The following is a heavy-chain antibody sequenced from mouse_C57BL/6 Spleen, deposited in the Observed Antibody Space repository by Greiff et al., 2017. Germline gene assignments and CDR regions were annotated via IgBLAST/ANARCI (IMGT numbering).Heavy chain of an antibody. D-gene: IGHD2-4*01. J-gene: IGHJ4*01. CDR2: IWSGGST. CDR3: ARPYDYDEDAMDY. CDR1: GFSLTSYG. Sequence: QVQLKQSGPGLVQPSQSLSITCTVSGFSLTSYGVHWVRQSPGKGLEWLGVIWSGGSTDYNAAFISRLSISKDNSKNQVFFKMNSLQADNKAIYYCARPYDYDEDAMDYWGQGTSVTVSS. V-gene: IGHV2-2*01.